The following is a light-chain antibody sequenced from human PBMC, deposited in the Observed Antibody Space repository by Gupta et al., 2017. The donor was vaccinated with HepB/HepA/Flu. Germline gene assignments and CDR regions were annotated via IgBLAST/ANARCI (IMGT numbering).Light chain of an antibody. J-gene: IGLJ2*01. Sequence: SALTQPASVSGSTGPSSTSHCAGTSSDIGNYIYVSWYQQTQSKAHTLMIYDVSNRPPGVSNRFSGSKSVNTASPTISGLQSDDDAAYYCSSYTISSTVIFGVVTKLTVL. CDR2: DVS. CDR3: SSYTISSTVI. CDR1: SSDIGNYIY. V-gene: IGLV2-14*03.